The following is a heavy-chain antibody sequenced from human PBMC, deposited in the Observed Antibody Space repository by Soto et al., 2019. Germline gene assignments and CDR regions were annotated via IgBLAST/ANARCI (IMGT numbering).Heavy chain of an antibody. CDR1: GFTFSNYG. CDR2: MRHDASNV. J-gene: IGHJ6*02. D-gene: IGHD3-9*01. CDR3: AIQSSDIFTYGMDV. V-gene: IGHV3-33*01. Sequence: QVHLVESGEGVVQPGRSLRLSCAASGFTFSNYGMHWFRQAPGKGLEWVAVMRHDASNVHYGDSGEGRFTISRDNSKNTVSLQMQSLRDEDTGVYYCAIQSSDIFTYGMDVWGQGTTVTVSS.